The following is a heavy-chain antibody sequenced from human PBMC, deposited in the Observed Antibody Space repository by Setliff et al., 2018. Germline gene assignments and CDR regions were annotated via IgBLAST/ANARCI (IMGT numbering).Heavy chain of an antibody. J-gene: IGHJ5*02. CDR1: GESFSNNY. V-gene: IGHV4-34*01. Sequence: PSETLSLTCSVYGESFSNNYWSWIRQTPGKGLEWIGESNHGGSTSYHPSLKSRLTMSVDTSKNQFSLKLTSVTAADTAVYYCARTTGSTHNWLDPWGPGTLVTVS. D-gene: IGHD1-1*01. CDR2: SNHGGST. CDR3: ARTTGSTHNWLDP.